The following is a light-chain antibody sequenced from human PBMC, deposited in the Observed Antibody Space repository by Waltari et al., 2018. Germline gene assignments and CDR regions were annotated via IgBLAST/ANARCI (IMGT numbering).Light chain of an antibody. V-gene: IGKV2-29*01. CDR2: EVS. CDR1: QSPLHTNGEIF. CDR3: MQGIQLPS. J-gene: IGKJ4*01. Sequence: VVTQTPRSLSVTPGQPASIPCKSSQSPLHTNGEIFLSWYLQKPGQAPHLLIYEVSKRFSGVPDRFSGSGSGTDFTLKISRVEAEDVGVYYCMQGIQLPSFGGGIKVEIK.